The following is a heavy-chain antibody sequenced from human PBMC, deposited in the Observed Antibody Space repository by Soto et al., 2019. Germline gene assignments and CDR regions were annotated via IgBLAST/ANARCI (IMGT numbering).Heavy chain of an antibody. CDR1: GFTFSSYG. CDR2: ISYDGSNK. Sequence: GGSLRLSCAASGFTFSSYGMHWVRQAPGKGLEWVAVISYDGSNKYYADSVKGRFTISRDNSKNTLYLQMNSLRAEDTAVYYCAKENYGDYHPYYYYYMDVWGKGTTVTVSS. CDR3: AKENYGDYHPYYYYYMDV. V-gene: IGHV3-30*18. D-gene: IGHD4-17*01. J-gene: IGHJ6*03.